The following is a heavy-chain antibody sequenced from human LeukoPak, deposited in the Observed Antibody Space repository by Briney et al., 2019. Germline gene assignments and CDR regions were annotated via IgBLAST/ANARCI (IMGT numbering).Heavy chain of an antibody. CDR1: GGSFSGYY. CDR2: INHSGST. D-gene: IGHD3-22*01. CDR3: ARRTYYYDSSGYRLFDY. V-gene: IGHV4-34*01. J-gene: IGHJ4*02. Sequence: SETLSLTCAVYGGSFSGYYWSWIRQPPGKGLEWIGEINHSGSTNYNPSLKSRVTISVDTSKNQFSLKLSSVTAADTAVYYCARRTYYYDSSGYRLFDYWGQGTLVTVSS.